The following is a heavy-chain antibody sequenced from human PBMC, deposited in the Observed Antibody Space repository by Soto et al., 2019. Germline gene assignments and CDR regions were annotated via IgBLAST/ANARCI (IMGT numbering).Heavy chain of an antibody. D-gene: IGHD6-6*01. V-gene: IGHV3-11*01. J-gene: IGHJ4*02. CDR2: ISSGGITI. CDR1: GFTYSSNS. Sequence: GGALRLSCAASGFTYSSNSMSWVRHATGKGLEWVSAISSGGITIYYADSVKGRFTISRDNAKNSLYPQMNSLRAKDTAVYYCARQYSSSSVEFWGQGTLVTVSP. CDR3: ARQYSSSSVEF.